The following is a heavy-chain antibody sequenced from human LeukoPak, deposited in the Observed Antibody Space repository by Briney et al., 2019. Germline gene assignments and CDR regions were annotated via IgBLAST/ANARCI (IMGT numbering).Heavy chain of an antibody. CDR2: INPNSGGT. V-gene: IGHV1-2*02. Sequence: ASVKVSCKASGHTFTIYYLHWVRQAPGQGLEWMGLINPNSGGTNYAQKFQGRVTMTRDTSISTAYMELSRLRSDDTAEYYCARALYYDSSGYYSSSYYYFQHWGQGTLVTVSS. J-gene: IGHJ1*01. CDR1: GHTFTIYY. D-gene: IGHD3-22*01. CDR3: ARALYYDSSGYYSSSYYYFQH.